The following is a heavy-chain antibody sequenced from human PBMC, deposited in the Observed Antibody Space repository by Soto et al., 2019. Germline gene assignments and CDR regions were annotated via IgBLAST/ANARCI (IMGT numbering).Heavy chain of an antibody. CDR3: SSYSSNNCNDFFAFDI. CDR2: IYSGGST. V-gene: IGHV3-66*01. D-gene: IGHD1-20*01. J-gene: IGHJ3*02. Sequence: GGSLRLSGAASGFTVSSNYMSWVRQGPGKGLEWVSVIYSGGSTYYADSVKGRFTISRDNSKNTLYLQMNSLRAEDTAVYCFSSYSSNNCNDFFAFDIWGQGTMVTVSS. CDR1: GFTVSSNY.